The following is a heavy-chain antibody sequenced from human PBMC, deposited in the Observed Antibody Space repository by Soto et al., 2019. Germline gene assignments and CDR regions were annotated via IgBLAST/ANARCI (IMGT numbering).Heavy chain of an antibody. CDR3: AGYSAGAHYFDN. V-gene: IGHV4-59*01. J-gene: IGHJ4*02. CDR2: VYYTGST. D-gene: IGHD6-13*01. Sequence: SETLSLTCSVSGGSISSNYWSWIRQPPGKGLEWIGYVYYTGSTNYNPSLKSRVTMSTDTSKSQFSLKLSSVTAADTAVYYCAGYSAGAHYFDNWGQGTLVTVSS. CDR1: GGSISSNY.